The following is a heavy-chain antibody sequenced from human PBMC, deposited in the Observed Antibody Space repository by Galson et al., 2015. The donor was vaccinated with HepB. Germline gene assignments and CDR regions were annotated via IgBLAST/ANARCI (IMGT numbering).Heavy chain of an antibody. CDR2: TSYDGSNK. CDR1: GFSFSSYA. V-gene: IGHV3-30-3*01. CDR3: ASGYSYGPIDY. D-gene: IGHD5-18*01. J-gene: IGHJ4*02. Sequence: SLRLSCAASGFSFSSYAMHWVRQAPGKGLEWVAATSYDGSNKYYADSVKGRFTISRDNSKNTLYLQMNSLRAEDTAVYYCASGYSYGPIDYWGQGTLVTVSS.